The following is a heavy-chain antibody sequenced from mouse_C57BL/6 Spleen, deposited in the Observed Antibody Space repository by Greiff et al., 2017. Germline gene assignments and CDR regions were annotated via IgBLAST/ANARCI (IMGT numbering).Heavy chain of an antibody. J-gene: IGHJ3*01. D-gene: IGHD2-3*01. Sequence: VKLMESGPGLVQPSQSLSITCTVSGFSLTSYGVPWVRQSPGQGLEWLGVIRSGGSSAYNAAFISRLSISKDNSKSQVFFKMNSLQANDTAIYYCARGGMDYWFADWGQGTLVTVSA. V-gene: IGHV2-2*02. CDR1: GFSLTSYG. CDR3: ARGGMDYWFAD. CDR2: IRSGGSS.